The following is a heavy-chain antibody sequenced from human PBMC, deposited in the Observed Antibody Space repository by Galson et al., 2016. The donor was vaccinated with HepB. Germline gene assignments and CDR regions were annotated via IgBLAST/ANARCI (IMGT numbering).Heavy chain of an antibody. CDR2: TYFRSRWYR. V-gene: IGHV6-1*01. CDR3: ARGTGSGTAFDY. D-gene: IGHD5-12*01. CDR1: GDSVSRNSAA. Sequence: AISGDSVSRNSAAWFWIRQSPSRGLEWLGRTYFRSRWYRDYAVSVKSRMTITPDTSKNQFSLQLNSVTPEDTAVYYCARGTGSGTAFDYWGQGIQVTVSS. J-gene: IGHJ4*02.